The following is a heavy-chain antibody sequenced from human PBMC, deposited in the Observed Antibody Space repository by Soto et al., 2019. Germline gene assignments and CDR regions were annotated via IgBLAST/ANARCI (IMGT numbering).Heavy chain of an antibody. J-gene: IGHJ4*02. CDR1: GGSISSSSYY. D-gene: IGHD2-15*01. Sequence: ASETLSLTCTVSGGSISSSSYYWCWIRQPPGKGLEWIGSIYYSGSTYYNPSLKSRVTISVDTSKNQFSLKLSSVTAADTAVYYCARHTPAISISDHWGQGTLVTVSS. V-gene: IGHV4-39*01. CDR3: ARHTPAISISDH. CDR2: IYYSGST.